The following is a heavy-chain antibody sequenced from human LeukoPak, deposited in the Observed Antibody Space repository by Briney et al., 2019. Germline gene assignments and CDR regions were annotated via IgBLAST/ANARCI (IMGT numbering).Heavy chain of an antibody. V-gene: IGHV4-34*01. D-gene: IGHD1-20*01. J-gene: IGHJ4*02. CDR3: ARGQYNWNVIYYFDY. CDR2: VNHSGST. CDR1: GGSFSGYY. Sequence: SETLSLTCAVYGGSFSGYYWSWIRHPPGKGLEWIGEVNHSGSTNYNPSLKSRVTISVDTSKNQFSLKLSSVTAADTAVYYCARGQYNWNVIYYFDYWGQGTLVTVSS.